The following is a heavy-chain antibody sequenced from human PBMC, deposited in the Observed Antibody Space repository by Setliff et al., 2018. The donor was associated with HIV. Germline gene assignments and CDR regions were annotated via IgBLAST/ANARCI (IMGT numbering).Heavy chain of an antibody. Sequence: PSETLSLTCIVSGGSINSSSYYWGWIRQPPGKGLEWIGTIHHSGSTYYSPSLKSRLSMSVDTSKNQFSLKLTSVTAADTAVYYCARDGRDVHYWGQGTLVTVSS. CDR2: IHHSGST. CDR3: ARDGRDVHY. J-gene: IGHJ4*02. V-gene: IGHV4-39*07. CDR1: GGSINSSSYY.